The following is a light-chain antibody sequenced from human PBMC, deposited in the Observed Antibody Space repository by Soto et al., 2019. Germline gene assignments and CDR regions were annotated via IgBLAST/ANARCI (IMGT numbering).Light chain of an antibody. CDR3: QTWGTGIGV. V-gene: IGLV4-69*01. CDR2: LNSDGSH. CDR1: SGHSSYA. Sequence: QPVLTQSPSASASLGASVKVTCTLSSGHSSYAIAWHQQQPEKGPRYLMKLNSDGSHSKGDGIPDRFPGSSSGAERYLTISSLQSEDEADYYCQTWGTGIGVFGGGTKLTVL. J-gene: IGLJ3*02.